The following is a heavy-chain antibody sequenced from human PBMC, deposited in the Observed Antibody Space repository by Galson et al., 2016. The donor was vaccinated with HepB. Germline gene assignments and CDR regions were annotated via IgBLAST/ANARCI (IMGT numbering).Heavy chain of an antibody. V-gene: IGHV3-48*03. CDR3: AKEGPFSWNDY. Sequence: SLRLSCAASGFTFRSYGVNWVRQAPGKGLEWVSYTDSSGASVHYADSVKGRFTISRDNAKNSLFLQMNSLRSEDTAIYYCAKEGPFSWNDYWGQGTLVTVSS. CDR2: TDSSGASV. J-gene: IGHJ4*02. CDR1: GFTFRSYG. D-gene: IGHD6-13*01.